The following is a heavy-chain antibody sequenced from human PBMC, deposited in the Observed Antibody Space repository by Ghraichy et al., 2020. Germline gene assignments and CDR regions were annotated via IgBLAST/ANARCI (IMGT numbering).Heavy chain of an antibody. D-gene: IGHD3-9*01. V-gene: IGHV4-39*01. J-gene: IGHJ4*02. CDR1: GGSISSSSYY. CDR2: IYYSGST. CDR3: ASFRYDILTGYFTGAMQTQIDY. Sequence: SETLSLTCTVSGGSISSSSYYWGWIRQPPGKGLEWIGSIYYSGSTYYNPSLKSRVTISVDTSKNQFSLKLSSVTAADTAVYYCASFRYDILTGYFTGAMQTQIDYWGQGTLVTVSS.